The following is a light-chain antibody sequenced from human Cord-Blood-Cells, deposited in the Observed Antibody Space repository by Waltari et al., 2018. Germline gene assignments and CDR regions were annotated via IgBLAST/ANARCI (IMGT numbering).Light chain of an antibody. CDR2: DVS. CDR3: SSYTSSSTLLYV. V-gene: IGLV2-14*03. Sequence: QSALTPPASLSGSPGQSITISCTGTSSDVGGYNYVPWYQQHPGKAPKLMIYDVSNRPSGVSNRFSGSKSGNTASLTISGLQAEDEADYYCSSYTSSSTLLYVFGTGTKVTVL. J-gene: IGLJ1*01. CDR1: SSDVGGYNY.